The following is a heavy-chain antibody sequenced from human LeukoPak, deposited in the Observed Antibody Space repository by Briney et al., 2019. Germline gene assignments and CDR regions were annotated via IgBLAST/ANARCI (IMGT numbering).Heavy chain of an antibody. CDR1: GGSISSYY. V-gene: IGHV4-59*01. D-gene: IGHD2-2*01. CDR2: IYHSGST. CDR3: ARISRAFDI. J-gene: IGHJ3*02. Sequence: PSETLSLNCTVSGGSISSYYWSWIRQPPGRGLEWIGYIYHSGSTNYNPSLKSRVTISVDTSKNRFSLKLSSVTVADTAVYYCARISRAFDIWGQGTMVTVSS.